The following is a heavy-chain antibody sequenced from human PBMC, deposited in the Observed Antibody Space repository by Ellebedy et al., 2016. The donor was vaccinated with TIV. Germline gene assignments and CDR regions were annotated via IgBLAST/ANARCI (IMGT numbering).Heavy chain of an antibody. CDR2: INPNSGGT. D-gene: IGHD6-13*01. J-gene: IGHJ6*02. CDR1: GYTFTGYY. Sequence: ASVKVSCKASGYTFTGYYMHWVRQAPGQGLEWMGWINPNSGGTSYAQKFQGRVTMTRDTSISTAYTELSRLRSDDTAVYYCAKDIAAAGSAGMDVWGQGTTVTVSS. V-gene: IGHV1-2*02. CDR3: AKDIAAAGSAGMDV.